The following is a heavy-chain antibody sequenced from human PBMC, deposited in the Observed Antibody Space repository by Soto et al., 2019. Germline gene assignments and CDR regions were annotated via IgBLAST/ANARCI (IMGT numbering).Heavy chain of an antibody. CDR3: ARLTRTSLRFYYYMDV. Sequence: PSETLSLTCTVSGGSISSRSFYWGWLRQPPGKGLEWIGSIFYSGNTYYEPSLKSRVTISADTPKNQFSLKVGDVTAADAAVYYCARLTRTSLRFYYYMDVWGKGTTVTVSS. J-gene: IGHJ6*03. CDR2: IFYSGNT. CDR1: GGSISSRSFY. V-gene: IGHV4-39*01. D-gene: IGHD2-8*01.